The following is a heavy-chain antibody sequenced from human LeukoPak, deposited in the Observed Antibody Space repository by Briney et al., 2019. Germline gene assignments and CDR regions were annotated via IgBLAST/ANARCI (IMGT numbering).Heavy chain of an antibody. CDR1: GFTVSSNY. Sequence: GGSLRLSCAASGFTVSSNYMSWVRQAPGKGLEWVSVIYGGGSTYYADSVKGRFTISRDNSKNTLYLQMNSLRAEDTAVYYCARVRFKSNWFDPWGQGTLVTVSS. V-gene: IGHV3-53*01. D-gene: IGHD4-17*01. CDR3: ARVRFKSNWFDP. CDR2: IYGGGST. J-gene: IGHJ5*02.